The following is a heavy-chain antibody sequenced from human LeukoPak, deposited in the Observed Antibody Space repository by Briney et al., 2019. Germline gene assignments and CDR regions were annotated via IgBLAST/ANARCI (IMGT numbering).Heavy chain of an antibody. J-gene: IGHJ5*02. V-gene: IGHV3-66*03. CDR1: GFIVSDYY. CDR2: IRDSGEA. CDR3: ARDRAANQDWVEFDP. Sequence: QCGGSLILSCAVSGFIVSDYYMSWVRPAPGKGLEWVGLIRDSGEAFYADFARGRFAISRDESENTLYLQMNSLRVEDTAVYFCARDRAANQDWVEFDPWGQGTPVIVSS. D-gene: IGHD3/OR15-3a*01.